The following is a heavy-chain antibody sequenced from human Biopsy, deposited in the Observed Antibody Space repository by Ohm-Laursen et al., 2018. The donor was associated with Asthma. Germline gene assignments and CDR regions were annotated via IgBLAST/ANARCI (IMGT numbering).Heavy chain of an antibody. CDR1: GFTVSTNG. D-gene: IGHD3-22*01. J-gene: IGHJ4*02. Sequence: SLRLSCAASGFTVSTNGMSWVRQPPGKGLEWVSGISWNSATIGYADSVEGRFTISRDNAKNSVFLHMDSLRPEDTAFYYCAKVRSDWVITESFDYWGQGVLVTVSS. CDR2: ISWNSATI. V-gene: IGHV3-9*01. CDR3: AKVRSDWVITESFDY.